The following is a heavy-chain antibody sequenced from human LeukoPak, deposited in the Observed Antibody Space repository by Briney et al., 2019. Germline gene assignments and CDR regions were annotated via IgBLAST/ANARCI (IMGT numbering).Heavy chain of an antibody. J-gene: IGHJ4*02. CDR2: INVGNGNT. CDR1: GYTFTDYY. Sequence: ASVKVSCKASGYTFTDYYMHWVRQAPGQRLEWMGWINVGNGNTKYSQKFQGRVTITRDTSASTAYMEVSSLRSEDTAVYYCARELLRSDGFDYWGQGTLVTVSS. CDR3: ARELLRSDGFDY. D-gene: IGHD1-26*01. V-gene: IGHV1-3*01.